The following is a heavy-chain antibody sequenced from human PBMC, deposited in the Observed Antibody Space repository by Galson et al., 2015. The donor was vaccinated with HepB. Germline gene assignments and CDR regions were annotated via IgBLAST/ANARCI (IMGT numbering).Heavy chain of an antibody. V-gene: IGHV1-69*13. Sequence: SVKVSCKASGGTFSSYAISWVRQAPGQGLEWMGGIIPIFGTANYAQKFQGRVTITADESTSTAYMELSSLRSEDTAVYYCARGKTTVTRNLTDYYYYFGMDVWGQGTTVTVSS. CDR1: GGTFSSYA. CDR2: IIPIFGTA. J-gene: IGHJ6*02. CDR3: ARGKTTVTRNLTDYYYYFGMDV. D-gene: IGHD4-11*01.